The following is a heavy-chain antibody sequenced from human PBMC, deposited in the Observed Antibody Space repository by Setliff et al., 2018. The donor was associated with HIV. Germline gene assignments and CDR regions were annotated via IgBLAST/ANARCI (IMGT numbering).Heavy chain of an antibody. CDR3: ARTQDRYYYYYYMDV. CDR2: IYSGGST. J-gene: IGHJ6*03. V-gene: IGHV3-53*01. CDR1: GFSFSSYT. Sequence: GGSLRLSCEASGFSFSSYTMNWVRQAPGKGLEWVSVIYSGGSTYYADSVKGRFTISRDNSKNTLYLQMNSLRAEDTAVYYCARTQDRYYYYYYMDVWGKGTTVTVSS.